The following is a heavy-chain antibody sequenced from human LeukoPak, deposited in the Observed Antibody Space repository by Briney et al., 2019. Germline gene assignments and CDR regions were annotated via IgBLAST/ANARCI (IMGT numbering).Heavy chain of an antibody. J-gene: IGHJ1*01. Sequence: SETLSLTCAVYCGSFSGYYWSWIRQPPGKGLEWIGEINHSGSTNYNPSLKSRVTISVDTSKNQFSLKLSSVTAADTAVYYCARRSGYSYFQHWGQGTLVTVSS. V-gene: IGHV4-34*01. CDR2: INHSGST. CDR1: CGSFSGYY. D-gene: IGHD3-3*01. CDR3: ARRSGYSYFQH.